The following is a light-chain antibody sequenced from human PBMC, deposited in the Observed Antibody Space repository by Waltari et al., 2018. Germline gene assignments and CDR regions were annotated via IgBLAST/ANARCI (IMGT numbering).Light chain of an antibody. CDR2: SNN. J-gene: IGLJ3*02. CDR1: NSNIGSNT. CDR3: AAWDDSLYGWV. Sequence: QSVLTQPPSASGTPGQRVTISCSGSNSNIGSNTVNWYRQPPGTAPKLLIYSNNQRPSGVPDRFSGSKSGTSASLAISGLQSEDEADYYCAAWDDSLYGWVFGGGTKLTVL. V-gene: IGLV1-44*01.